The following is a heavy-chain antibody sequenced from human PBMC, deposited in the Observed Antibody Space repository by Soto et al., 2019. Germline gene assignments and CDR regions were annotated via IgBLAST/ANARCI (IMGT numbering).Heavy chain of an antibody. CDR3: ARDRGARAFDI. V-gene: IGHV1-3*01. CDR2: INAGNGNT. J-gene: IGHJ3*02. D-gene: IGHD3-10*01. CDR1: GYTFTSYV. Sequence: ASVKVSCKASGYTFTSYVMHWVRQAPGQRLEWMGWINAGNGNTKYSQNFQGRVTITRDTSASTAYMELSSLGSEDTAVYYCARDRGARAFDIWGQGTMVTVSS.